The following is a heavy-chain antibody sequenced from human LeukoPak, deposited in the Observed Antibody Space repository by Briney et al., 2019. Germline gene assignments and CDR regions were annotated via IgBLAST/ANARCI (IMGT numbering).Heavy chain of an antibody. J-gene: IGHJ6*02. CDR3: ARGPRQLGNYYYYYGMDV. CDR1: GYTFTSYA. Sequence: ASVKVSCKASGYTFTSYAMNWVRQAPGQGLEWMGWINTNTGNPTYAQGFTGRFVFSLDTSVSTAYLQISSLKAEGTAVYYCARGPRQLGNYYYYYGMDVWGQGTTVTVSS. CDR2: INTNTGNP. D-gene: IGHD6-13*01. V-gene: IGHV7-4-1*02.